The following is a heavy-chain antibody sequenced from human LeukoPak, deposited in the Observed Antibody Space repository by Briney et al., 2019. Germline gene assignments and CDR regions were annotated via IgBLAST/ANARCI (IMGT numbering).Heavy chain of an antibody. V-gene: IGHV1-2*02. Sequence: ASVRVSCKASGYTFTGYYMHWVRQAPGQGLEWMGWINPNSGGTNYAQKFQGRVTMTRDTSISTAYMELSSLRSDDTAVYYCARDYEDTIFGVVKWFDPWGQGTLVTVSS. J-gene: IGHJ5*02. CDR2: INPNSGGT. CDR1: GYTFTGYY. CDR3: ARDYEDTIFGVVKWFDP. D-gene: IGHD3-3*01.